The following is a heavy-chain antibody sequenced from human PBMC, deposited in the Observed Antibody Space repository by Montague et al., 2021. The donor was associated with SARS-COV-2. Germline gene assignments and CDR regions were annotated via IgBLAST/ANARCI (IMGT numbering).Heavy chain of an antibody. CDR1: GGSFSNYY. CDR2: VNQSGTT. V-gene: IGHV4-34*01. J-gene: IGHJ4*02. D-gene: IGHD1-26*01. CDR3: ARKGSGRSGLAY. Sequence: SETLSLTCAISGGSFSNYYWSWIRQPPGKGLEWIGEVNQSGTTIYNPSLKSRVSMSVDKSWNQFSLRLTSVTAADTAIYYCARKGSGRSGLAYWGQGTLVTVSS.